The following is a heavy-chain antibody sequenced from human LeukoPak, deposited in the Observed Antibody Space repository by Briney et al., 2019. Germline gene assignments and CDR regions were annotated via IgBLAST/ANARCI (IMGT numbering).Heavy chain of an antibody. CDR2: IWYDGSNK. Sequence: GRSLRLSCAASGFTFSSYGMHWVRQAPGKGLEWVAVIWYDGSNKYYADSVKGRFTIPRDNSKNTLYLQMNSLRAEDTAVYYCARGLHRGSADYWGQGTLVTVSS. CDR3: ARGLHRGSADY. J-gene: IGHJ4*02. D-gene: IGHD3-10*01. V-gene: IGHV3-33*01. CDR1: GFTFSSYG.